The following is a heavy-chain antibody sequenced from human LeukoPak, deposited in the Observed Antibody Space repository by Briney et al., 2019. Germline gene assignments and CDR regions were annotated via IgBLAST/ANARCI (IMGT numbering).Heavy chain of an antibody. J-gene: IGHJ4*02. V-gene: IGHV4-59*01. D-gene: IGHD4-17*01. Sequence: SETLSLTCSVSGGSISSYYWNWIRQSPGKGLEWIGYISYSGSTSYNPSLKSRVTISVDTSKNQFSLKMNSVTAADTAVYYCARAQSNMYGDYGRLFDYWGQGTLVTVSS. CDR1: GGSISSYY. CDR2: ISYSGST. CDR3: ARAQSNMYGDYGRLFDY.